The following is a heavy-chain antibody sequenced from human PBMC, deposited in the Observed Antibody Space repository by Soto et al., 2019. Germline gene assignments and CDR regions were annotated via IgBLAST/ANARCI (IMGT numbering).Heavy chain of an antibody. CDR2: INYSGNT. CDR1: GGSIRSSSYY. J-gene: IGHJ4*02. V-gene: IGHV4-39*01. Sequence: SETLSLTCTVSGGSIRSSSYYWGWIRQPPGKGLEWIGSINYSGNTYYNPSLKSRVTISVDMSKSQFSLKLSSMTAADTAVYYCARSLVTYGDYGYWGQGTQVTVSS. D-gene: IGHD4-17*01. CDR3: ARSLVTYGDYGY.